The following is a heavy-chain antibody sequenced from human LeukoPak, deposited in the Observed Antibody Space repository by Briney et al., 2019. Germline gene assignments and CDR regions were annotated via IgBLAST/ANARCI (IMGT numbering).Heavy chain of an antibody. J-gene: IGHJ6*03. CDR1: GGTFSSYA. CDR2: IIPIFGTA. D-gene: IGHD2-2*01. Sequence: SVKVSCKASGGTFSSYAISWVRQAPGQGLEWMGGIIPIFGTANYAQKFQGRVTIATDESTSTAYMELSSLRSEDTAVYYCAGGGCSSTSCHLYYYYMDVWGKGTPVTVSS. CDR3: AGGGCSSTSCHLYYYYMDV. V-gene: IGHV1-69*05.